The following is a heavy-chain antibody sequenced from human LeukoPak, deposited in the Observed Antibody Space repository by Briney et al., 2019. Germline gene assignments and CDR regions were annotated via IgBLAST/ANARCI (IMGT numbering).Heavy chain of an antibody. CDR1: GGSISSYY. CDR3: AKGVAAPRRTGNWFDP. Sequence: SETLSLTCTVSGGSISSYYWSWIRQPAGKGLEWIGRIYTSGSTNYNPSLKSRVTMSVDTSKNQFSLKLSSVTAADTAVYYCAKGVAAPRRTGNWFDPWGQGTLVTVSS. D-gene: IGHD2-15*01. CDR2: IYTSGST. J-gene: IGHJ5*02. V-gene: IGHV4-4*07.